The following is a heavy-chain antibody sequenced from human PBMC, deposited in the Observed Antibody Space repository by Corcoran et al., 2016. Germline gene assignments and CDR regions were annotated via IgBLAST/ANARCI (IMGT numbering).Heavy chain of an antibody. D-gene: IGHD2-2*02. CDR2: INPNSGGT. Sequence: QVQLVQSGAEVKKPGASVKVSCKASGYTFTGYYMHWVRQAPGQGLEWMGWINPNSGGTNYEQKLQGRVTMTRDTSISTAYMELSRLRSDDTAVYYCAGEAIGPTWGTWFDPWGQGTLVTVSS. V-gene: IGHV1-2*02. CDR1: GYTFTGYY. J-gene: IGHJ5*02. CDR3: AGEAIGPTWGTWFDP.